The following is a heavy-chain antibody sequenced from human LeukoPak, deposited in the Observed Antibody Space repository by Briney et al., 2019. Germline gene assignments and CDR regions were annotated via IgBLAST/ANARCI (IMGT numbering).Heavy chain of an antibody. CDR2: ISDSGGDA. V-gene: IGHV3-23*01. CDR1: GFSFSNYA. CDR3: AKVPYSDYGSGRPPFMDV. J-gene: IGHJ6*02. Sequence: PGGSLRLSCAASGFSFSNYAMSWVRQAPGEGLDWVSTISDSGGDAYYADSVKGRFTISRDNSKNTLYLQMTSLRVEDTATYYCAKVPYSDYGSGRPPFMDVWGQGTTVAVSS. D-gene: IGHD3-10*01.